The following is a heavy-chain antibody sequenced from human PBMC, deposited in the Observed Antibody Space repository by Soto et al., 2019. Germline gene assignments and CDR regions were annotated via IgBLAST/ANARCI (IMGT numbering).Heavy chain of an antibody. Sequence: QVQLVQSGAEVKKPGASVKVSCKASGYTFTSYDINWVRQATGQGLEWMGWMNPNSGNTGYAQKFQGRDTMTRNTSISTAYMEQSSMRSEDTAVYYCARVGGQDIVVVVAAPRGYGMDVWGQGTTVTVSS. CDR1: GYTFTSYD. D-gene: IGHD2-15*01. V-gene: IGHV1-8*01. CDR2: MNPNSGNT. CDR3: ARVGGQDIVVVVAAPRGYGMDV. J-gene: IGHJ6*02.